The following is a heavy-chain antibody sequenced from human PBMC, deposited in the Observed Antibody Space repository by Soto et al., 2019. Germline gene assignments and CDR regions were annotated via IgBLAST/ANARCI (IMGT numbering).Heavy chain of an antibody. J-gene: IGHJ3*02. CDR3: ARTQDDYGDDAFDI. CDR1: GGSISSSSYY. Sequence: SETLSLTCTVSGGSISSSSYYWVWIRQPPGKGLEWIGSIYYSGSTYYNPSLKSRVTISVDTSKNQFSLKLSSVTAADTAVYYCARTQDDYGDDAFDIWGQGTMVTVSS. D-gene: IGHD4-17*01. V-gene: IGHV4-39*01. CDR2: IYYSGST.